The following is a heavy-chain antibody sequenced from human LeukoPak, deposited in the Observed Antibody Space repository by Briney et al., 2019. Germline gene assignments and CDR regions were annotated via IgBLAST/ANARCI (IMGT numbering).Heavy chain of an antibody. Sequence: GRPLRLSCAASGFTFSSYWMSWVRQAPGKGLEWVANIKQDGSEKYYVDSVKGRFTISRDNAKNSLYLQMNSLRAEDTAVYYCARDFRVERIVVVPAAMPANSSSWPLDYWGQGTLVTVSS. CDR3: ARDFRVERIVVVPAAMPANSSSWPLDY. V-gene: IGHV3-7*01. D-gene: IGHD2-2*01. CDR1: GFTFSSYW. CDR2: IKQDGSEK. J-gene: IGHJ4*02.